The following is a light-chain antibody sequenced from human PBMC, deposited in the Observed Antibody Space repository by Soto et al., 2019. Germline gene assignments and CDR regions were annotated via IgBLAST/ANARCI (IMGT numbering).Light chain of an antibody. CDR2: GDN. CDR1: TSNIGAPYD. V-gene: IGLV1-40*01. CDR3: SSYAGSNNV. J-gene: IGLJ1*01. Sequence: QSVLTQPPSVSGAPGQRVSISCTGSTSNIGAPYDVHWYQHLPGTAPKLLIYGDNNRPSGVPDRFSGSKSGNTASLTVSGLQAEDEADYYCSSYAGSNNVFGTGTKVTVL.